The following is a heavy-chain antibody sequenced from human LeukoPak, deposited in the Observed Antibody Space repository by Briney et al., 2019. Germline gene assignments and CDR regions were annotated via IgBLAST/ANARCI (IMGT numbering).Heavy chain of an antibody. J-gene: IGHJ4*02. CDR2: IFYSGST. CDR1: GASVSSSSYY. V-gene: IGHV4-39*01. Sequence: SETLSLTCTVSGASVSSSSYYWEWIRQPPGKGLERVGSIFYSGSTNYNPSLKSRVTMSVDTSKNQFSLRLSSVTATDTAVYYCATRRSGSHPYYWGQGTLVTVSS. D-gene: IGHD1-26*01. CDR3: ATRRSGSHPYY.